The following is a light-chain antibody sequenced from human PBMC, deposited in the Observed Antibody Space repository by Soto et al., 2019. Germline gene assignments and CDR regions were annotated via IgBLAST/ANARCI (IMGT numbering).Light chain of an antibody. Sequence: DIRMTQSPSSLSASVGDRVTLTCRASEDIISYLNWYQHKPGRTPTVLVYGATNLPSGVPSRCSGSGSGTEFTFTISSLQTEDFATYYCQQSHNAPLTFGGGTKVE. CDR1: EDIISY. CDR3: QQSHNAPLT. CDR2: GAT. V-gene: IGKV1-39*01. J-gene: IGKJ4*01.